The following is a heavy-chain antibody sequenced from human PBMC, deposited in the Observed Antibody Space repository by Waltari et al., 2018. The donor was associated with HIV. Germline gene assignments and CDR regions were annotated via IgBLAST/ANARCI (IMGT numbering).Heavy chain of an antibody. Sequence: QAQLHQWGAGLLTPSETLSLTCAVYGGSFRGYYWTRIRHPPGKGPEWIGEINHSGSTNYNPSLKSRVTISVDTSKNQFSLKLNSVTAADTAVYYCARGQTYYGSGSYLEYWGQGTLVTVSS. CDR3: ARGQTYYGSGSYLEY. D-gene: IGHD3-10*01. J-gene: IGHJ4*02. CDR1: GGSFRGYY. V-gene: IGHV4-34*01. CDR2: INHSGST.